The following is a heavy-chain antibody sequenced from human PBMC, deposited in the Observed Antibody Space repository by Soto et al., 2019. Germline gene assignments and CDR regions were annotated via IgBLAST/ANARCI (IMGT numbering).Heavy chain of an antibody. Sequence: ASVKVSCKASGYTFTSYGISWVRQAPGQGLEWMGWISAYNGNTNYAQKLQGRVTMTTDTSTSTAYMELRSLRSDDTAVYYCARASLEITFGGVIVIPYDYWGQGTLVTVSS. J-gene: IGHJ4*02. CDR3: ARASLEITFGGVIVIPYDY. V-gene: IGHV1-18*01. CDR1: GYTFTSYG. D-gene: IGHD3-16*02. CDR2: ISAYNGNT.